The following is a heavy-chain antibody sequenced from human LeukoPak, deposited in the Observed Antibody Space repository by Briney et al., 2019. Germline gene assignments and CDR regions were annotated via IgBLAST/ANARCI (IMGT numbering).Heavy chain of an antibody. J-gene: IGHJ5*02. D-gene: IGHD2-2*01. Sequence: SETLSLTCTVSGVSISSYYWSWIRQPPGKGLEWVGYIYFSGSTNYNPSLNSRVTISVDTSKNQFSLKLSSVTAADTAVYYCARHLVVPAAMWEGYWLDPWGQGTLVTVSS. CDR3: ARHLVVPAAMWEGYWLDP. CDR2: IYFSGST. CDR1: GVSISSYY. V-gene: IGHV4-59*08.